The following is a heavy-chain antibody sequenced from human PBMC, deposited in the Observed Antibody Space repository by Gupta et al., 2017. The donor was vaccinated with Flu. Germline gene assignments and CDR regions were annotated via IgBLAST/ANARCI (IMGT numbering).Heavy chain of an antibody. J-gene: IGHJ6*02. CDR1: GLAFKIYT. CDR2: LSGSGGRT. CDR3: AKGYCSGDHCWGYYGMDV. Sequence: EVQLLESGGGLAQPGGSLRLSCAASGLAFKIYTMTWVRQAPGKGLEGVSGLSGSGGRTYYADSVKGRFTISRDNSKNTLYLQRNSLTVEDTAVYYCAKGYCSGDHCWGYYGMDVWGQGTTVTVS. D-gene: IGHD2-15*01. V-gene: IGHV3-23*01.